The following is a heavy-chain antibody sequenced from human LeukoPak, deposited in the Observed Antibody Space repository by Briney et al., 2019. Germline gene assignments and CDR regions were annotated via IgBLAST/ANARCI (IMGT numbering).Heavy chain of an antibody. D-gene: IGHD3-22*01. CDR1: GYTFTSYY. Sequence: ASVKVSCKASGYTFTSYYMHWVRQAPGQGLEWMGIINPSGGSTSYAQKFQGRVTMTRDTSTGTVYMELSSLRSEDTAVYYCASSVVITSFFDYWGQGTLATVSS. CDR2: INPSGGST. V-gene: IGHV1-46*01. J-gene: IGHJ4*02. CDR3: ASSVVITSFFDY.